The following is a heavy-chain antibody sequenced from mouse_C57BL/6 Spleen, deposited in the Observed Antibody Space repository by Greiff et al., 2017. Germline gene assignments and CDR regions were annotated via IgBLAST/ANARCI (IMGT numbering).Heavy chain of an antibody. D-gene: IGHD3-2*02. CDR1: GYTFTSYW. V-gene: IGHV1-7*01. J-gene: IGHJ3*01. CDR3: ARGAQATGDWFAY. CDR2: INPSSGYT. Sequence: VQLQQSGAELAKPGASVKLSCKASGYTFTSYWMHWVKQRPGQGLEWIGYINPSSGYTKYNQKFKDKATLNADKSSSTAYMQLSSLTYEDSAVYYCARGAQATGDWFAYWGQGTLVTVSA.